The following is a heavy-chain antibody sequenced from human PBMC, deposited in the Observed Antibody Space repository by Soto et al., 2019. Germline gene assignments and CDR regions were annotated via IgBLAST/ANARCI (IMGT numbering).Heavy chain of an antibody. J-gene: IGHJ3*02. D-gene: IGHD3-10*01. Sequence: QVQLVQSGAEVKKPGSSVKVSCKASGGTFSQFAVSWVRQAPEQGLEWMGGIIPLFGIAKYAPEFEDRVTIIADDSTNTASMDLSGLRSEDTAVYYCAASGRDVLGYDYKDTEGLDIWGQGTLVTVSS. CDR2: IIPLFGIA. V-gene: IGHV1-69*12. CDR3: AASGRDVLGYDYKDTEGLDI. CDR1: GGTFSQFA.